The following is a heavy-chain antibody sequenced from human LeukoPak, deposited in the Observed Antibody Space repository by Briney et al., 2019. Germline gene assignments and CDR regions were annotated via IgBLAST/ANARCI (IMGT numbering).Heavy chain of an antibody. V-gene: IGHV1-18*01. CDR3: ASEYGSGSYTGIDY. CDR1: GYTFINYG. J-gene: IGHJ4*02. D-gene: IGHD3-10*01. Sequence: ASVKVSCKASGYTFINYGITWVRQAPGQGLEWMGWISAYNSAYNGNTHYAQKLQGRVTMTTDTSTNTGCMELRSLRSDDTAVYYCASEYGSGSYTGIDYWGQGTLVTVSS. CDR2: ISAYNSAYNGNT.